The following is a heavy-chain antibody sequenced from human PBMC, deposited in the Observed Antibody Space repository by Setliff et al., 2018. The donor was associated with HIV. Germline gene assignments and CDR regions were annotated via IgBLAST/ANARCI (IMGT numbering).Heavy chain of an antibody. J-gene: IGHJ6*02. Sequence: TLSLTCTVSGGSISIYYWSWIRQPPGKGLEWIGYIYYSGSTNYNPSLKSRVTISVDTSKDQFSLKLSSVTAADTAVYYCARDREVGAPYYYYGMDVWGQGTTVTVSS. D-gene: IGHD1-26*01. V-gene: IGHV4-59*01. CDR2: IYYSGST. CDR1: GGSISIYY. CDR3: ARDREVGAPYYYYGMDV.